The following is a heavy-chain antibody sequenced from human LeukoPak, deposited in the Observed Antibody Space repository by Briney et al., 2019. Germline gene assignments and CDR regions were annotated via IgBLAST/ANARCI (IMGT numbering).Heavy chain of an antibody. Sequence: HPGGSLRLSCAASGFTFSGSAMHWVRQASGKGLEWVGRIRSKANSYATAYAASVKGRFTISRDDSKNTAYLQMNSLKTEDTAVYYCTRTEYGDYGLWFDPWGQGTLVTVSS. CDR2: IRSKANSYAT. CDR3: TRTEYGDYGLWFDP. CDR1: GFTFSGSA. D-gene: IGHD4-17*01. J-gene: IGHJ5*02. V-gene: IGHV3-73*01.